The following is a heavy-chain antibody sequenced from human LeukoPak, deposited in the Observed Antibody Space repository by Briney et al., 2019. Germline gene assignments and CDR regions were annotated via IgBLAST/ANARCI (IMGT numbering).Heavy chain of an antibody. Sequence: GGSLRLSCAASGFTFSSYSMNWVRQAPGKGLEWVSSISSSSSYIYYADSVKGRFTISRDNAKNSLYLQMNSLRAEDTAGYYCARGRPGKISMIVVITPPAFDYWGQGTLVTVSS. CDR2: ISSSSSYI. CDR1: GFTFSSYS. J-gene: IGHJ4*02. V-gene: IGHV3-21*01. D-gene: IGHD3-22*01. CDR3: ARGRPGKISMIVVITPPAFDY.